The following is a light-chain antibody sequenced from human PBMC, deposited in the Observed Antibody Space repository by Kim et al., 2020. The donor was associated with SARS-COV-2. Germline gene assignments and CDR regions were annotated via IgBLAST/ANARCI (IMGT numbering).Light chain of an antibody. Sequence: EIVLTQSPATLSLSPGERATLSCRASQSVSSYLSWYQQKHGQAPRLLIYDASNRATSIPARFSGSGSGTDFTLTISSLEPEDFAVYYCQQRSNWPRLTFGGGTKVDI. V-gene: IGKV3-11*01. CDR2: DAS. CDR3: QQRSNWPRLT. J-gene: IGKJ4*01. CDR1: QSVSSY.